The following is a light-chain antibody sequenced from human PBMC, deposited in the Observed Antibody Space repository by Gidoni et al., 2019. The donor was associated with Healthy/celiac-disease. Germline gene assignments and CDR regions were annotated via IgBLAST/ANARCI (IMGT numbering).Light chain of an antibody. Sequence: QTVVTQEPSFSVLTCGLSSGSVSTSYYPSWYQQTPGQAPRTLIYSTNTRSSGVPDRFSGSILGNKAALTITGAQADDESDYYCVLYMGSGSWVFGGGTKLTVL. CDR3: VLYMGSGSWV. J-gene: IGLJ3*02. CDR2: STN. V-gene: IGLV8-61*01. CDR1: SGSVSTSYY.